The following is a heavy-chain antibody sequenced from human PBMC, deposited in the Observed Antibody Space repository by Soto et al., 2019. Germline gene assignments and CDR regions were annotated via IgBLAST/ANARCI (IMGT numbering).Heavy chain of an antibody. J-gene: IGHJ5*02. V-gene: IGHV1-8*01. CDR1: GYTFTSYD. Sequence: QVQLVQSGAEVKKPGASVKVSCKASGYTFTSYDINWVRQATGQGLEWMGWMNPNSGNTGYAQKFKGRVTMTRNTAISTAYMELSSLRSEDTAVDYCARVPAAIRGWFDPWGQGTLVTVSS. CDR3: ARVPAAIRGWFDP. CDR2: MNPNSGNT. D-gene: IGHD2-2*01.